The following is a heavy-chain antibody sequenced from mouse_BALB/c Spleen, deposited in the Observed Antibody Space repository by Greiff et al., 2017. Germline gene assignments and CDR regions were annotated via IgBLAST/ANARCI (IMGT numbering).Heavy chain of an antibody. Sequence: EVQLQESGPGLVKPSQSLSLTCTVTGYSITSDYAWNWIRQFPGNKLEWMGYISYSGSTSYNPSLKSRISITRDTSKNQFFLQLNSVTTEDTATYYCARRDYYYAMDYWGQGTSVTVSS. CDR2: ISYSGST. CDR3: ARRDYYYAMDY. J-gene: IGHJ4*01. V-gene: IGHV3-2*02. D-gene: IGHD2-4*01. CDR1: GYSITSDYA.